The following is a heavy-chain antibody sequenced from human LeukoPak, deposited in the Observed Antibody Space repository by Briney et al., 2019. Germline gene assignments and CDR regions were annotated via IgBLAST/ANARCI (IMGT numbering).Heavy chain of an antibody. J-gene: IGHJ4*02. V-gene: IGHV1-69*01. CDR2: IIPIFGTA. CDR3: ARVPYCSSTSCYTPYHY. Sequence: SVTVSCKASGGTFSSYAISWVRQAPGQGLEWMGGIIPIFGTANYAQRFQGRVTITADESTSTAYMELSSLRSEDTAVYYCARVPYCSSTSCYTPYHYWGQGTLVTVSS. D-gene: IGHD2-2*02. CDR1: GGTFSSYA.